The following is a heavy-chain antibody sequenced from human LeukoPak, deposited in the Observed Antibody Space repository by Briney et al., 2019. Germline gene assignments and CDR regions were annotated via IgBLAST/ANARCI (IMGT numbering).Heavy chain of an antibody. V-gene: IGHV3-74*01. CDR3: ARGRYYGMDV. CDR1: GFTFSNYW. Sequence: GGSLRLSCAASGFTFSNYWIHWIRQAPGKGLVWVSRINSDASSTNYADSVKGRFTISRDNAENTLYLQMNSLRAEDTAVYYCARGRYYGMDVWGQGTTVTVSS. J-gene: IGHJ6*02. CDR2: INSDASST.